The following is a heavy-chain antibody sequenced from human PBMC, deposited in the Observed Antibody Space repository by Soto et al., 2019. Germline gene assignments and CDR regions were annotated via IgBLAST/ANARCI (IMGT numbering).Heavy chain of an antibody. CDR1: GFTFSSYA. CDR2: ISGSGGST. J-gene: IGHJ6*02. V-gene: IGHV3-23*01. D-gene: IGHD3-3*01. Sequence: GGSLRLSCAASGFTFSSYAMSWVRQAPGKGLEWVSAISGSGGSTYYADSVKGRFTISRDNSKNTLYLQMNSLRAEDTAVYYCAKDRDWSGLGSDGMDVWGQGTTVTVSS. CDR3: AKDRDWSGLGSDGMDV.